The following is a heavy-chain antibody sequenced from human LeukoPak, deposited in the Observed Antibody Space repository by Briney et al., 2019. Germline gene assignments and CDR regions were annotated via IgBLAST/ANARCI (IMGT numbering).Heavy chain of an antibody. D-gene: IGHD2-21*02. CDR2: INPNSGGT. J-gene: IGHJ3*02. V-gene: IGHV1-2*02. CDR3: ATTLHIVVVTWHAFDI. Sequence: ASVKVSCYASGYTFTGYYMHWVRQAPGQGLEWMGWINPNSGGTNYAPTFQGRVTMTRDTSISTAYMELSRLTSDDTTIYYCATTLHIVVVTWHAFDIWGQGTMVTVSS. CDR1: GYTFTGYY.